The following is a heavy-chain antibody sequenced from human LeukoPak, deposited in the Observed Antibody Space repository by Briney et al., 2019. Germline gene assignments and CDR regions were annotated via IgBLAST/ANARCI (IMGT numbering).Heavy chain of an antibody. CDR1: GGPISSYY. CDR2: IYYSGST. J-gene: IGHJ3*02. V-gene: IGHV4-59*08. D-gene: IGHD3-10*01. Sequence: SETLSLTCTVSGGPISSYYWSWIRQPPGKGLEGIGYIYYSGSTNYHPSLKSRVTISVDTSKNQFSLKLSSVTAADTAVYYCARHISLFRGAAGDAFDIWGQGTMVTVSS. CDR3: ARHISLFRGAAGDAFDI.